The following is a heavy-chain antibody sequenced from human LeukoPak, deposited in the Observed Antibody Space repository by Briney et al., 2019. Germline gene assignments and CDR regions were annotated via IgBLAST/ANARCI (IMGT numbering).Heavy chain of an antibody. Sequence: SVRLSCAASGFSITANYLSWVRQAPGKGLEWVAVIYTGGSTYFADSLTGRFSMSRDISTNTVYLQMNSLPLADTAVYYCARDGGLMGVNYFDYWGQGALVTVSS. D-gene: IGHD2-8*01. CDR1: GFSITANY. J-gene: IGHJ4*02. CDR2: IYTGGST. CDR3: ARDGGLMGVNYFDY. V-gene: IGHV3-66*02.